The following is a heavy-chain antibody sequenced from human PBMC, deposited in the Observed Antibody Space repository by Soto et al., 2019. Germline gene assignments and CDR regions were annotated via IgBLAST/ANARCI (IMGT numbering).Heavy chain of an antibody. CDR2: ISSSSSYI. CDR1: GFTFSSYS. Sequence: PGGSLRLSCAGSGFTFSSYSMNWVRQAPGKGLEWVSSISSSSSYIYYADSVKGRFTISRDNAKNSLYLQMNSLRAEDTAVYYCARLYFWSGYVKYYYYYGMDVWGQGTTVTVSS. CDR3: ARLYFWSGYVKYYYYYGMDV. J-gene: IGHJ6*02. D-gene: IGHD3-3*01. V-gene: IGHV3-21*01.